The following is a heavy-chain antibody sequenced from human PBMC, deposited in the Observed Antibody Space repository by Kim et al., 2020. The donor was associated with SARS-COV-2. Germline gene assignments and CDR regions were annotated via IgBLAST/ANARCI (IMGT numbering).Heavy chain of an antibody. J-gene: IGHJ4*02. D-gene: IGHD3-16*02. V-gene: IGHV4-4*07. Sequence: YSSGATNSNPSLQGRVTMSVDMSKNQFSPKLSSVTAADTAVYYCASALGHWGQGTLVTVSS. CDR3: ASALGH. CDR2: YSSGAT.